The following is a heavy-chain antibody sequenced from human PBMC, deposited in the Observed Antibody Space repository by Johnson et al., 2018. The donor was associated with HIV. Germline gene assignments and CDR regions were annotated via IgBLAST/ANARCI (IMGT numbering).Heavy chain of an antibody. J-gene: IGHJ3*02. CDR1: GLIFSRSW. D-gene: IGHD3-16*01. Sequence: MQLVESGGGLVQPGGSLRLSCAASGLIFSRSWIHWVRQAPGKGLVWVSRTNSDGSSKNYADSVKGRFTISRDKAKTTRHLQMNSLRAEDTAVYYCAREWGMITFGGVIPRNAFDIWGQGTMVTVSS. V-gene: IGHV3-74*01. CDR2: TNSDGSSK. CDR3: AREWGMITFGGVIPRNAFDI.